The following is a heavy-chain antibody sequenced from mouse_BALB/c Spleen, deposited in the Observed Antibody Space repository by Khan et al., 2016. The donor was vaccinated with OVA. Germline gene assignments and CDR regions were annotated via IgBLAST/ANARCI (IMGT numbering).Heavy chain of an antibody. J-gene: IGHJ2*01. Sequence: EVQLVESGGGIVQPGGSLKRSCAASRFTISSYGMSSVRQTPDKRLELVATIDSNGGSTDYPESVKRRFTISRDDSKSSVYLQMNNLRAEDTGIYYCWILLWGQGTTLTVSS. CDR1: RFTISSYG. CDR2: IDSNGGST. CDR3: WILL. V-gene: IGHV5-6-3*01.